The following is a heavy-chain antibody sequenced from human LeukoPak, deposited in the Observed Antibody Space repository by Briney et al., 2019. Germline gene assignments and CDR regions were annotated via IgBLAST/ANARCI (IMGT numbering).Heavy chain of an antibody. Sequence: QAGGSLRLSCAASGFTFSSYGMHWVRQAPGKGLEWVAFIRYDGSNKYYADSVKGRFTISRDNAKNSLYLQMNSLRAEDTAVYYCAKRLDYYGSGSDAFDIWGQGTMVTVSS. CDR1: GFTFSSYG. CDR2: IRYDGSNK. D-gene: IGHD3-10*01. V-gene: IGHV3-30*02. CDR3: AKRLDYYGSGSDAFDI. J-gene: IGHJ3*02.